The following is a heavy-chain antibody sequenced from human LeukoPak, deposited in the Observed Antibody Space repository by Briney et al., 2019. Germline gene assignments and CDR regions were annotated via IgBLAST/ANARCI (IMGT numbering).Heavy chain of an antibody. CDR3: ARNGYSFDNYYFDY. V-gene: IGHV4-59*01. D-gene: IGHD5-24*01. CDR2: IYYSGST. Sequence: SETLSLTCTVSGGSTSSYYWSWIRQPPGKGLEWIGYIYYSGSTYYNPSLKSRLTISLDTSRNQFSLKLTSVTAADTAVYYCARNGYSFDNYYFDYWGQGTLVTVSS. CDR1: GGSTSSYY. J-gene: IGHJ4*02.